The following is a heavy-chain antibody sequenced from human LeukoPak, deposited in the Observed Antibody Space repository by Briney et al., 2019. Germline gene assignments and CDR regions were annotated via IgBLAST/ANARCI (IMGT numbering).Heavy chain of an antibody. V-gene: IGHV4-30-2*01. CDR2: IYHSGST. D-gene: IGHD3-9*01. J-gene: IGHJ5*02. CDR1: GVSISSGGYS. CDR3: ARAVSYFDWLLPNWFDP. Sequence: SETLSLTCAVSGVSISSGGYSWSWIRQPPGKGLEWIGYIYHSGSTYYNPSLKSRVTISVDRSKNQFSLKLSSVTAADTAVYYRARAVSYFDWLLPNWFDPWGQGTLVTVSS.